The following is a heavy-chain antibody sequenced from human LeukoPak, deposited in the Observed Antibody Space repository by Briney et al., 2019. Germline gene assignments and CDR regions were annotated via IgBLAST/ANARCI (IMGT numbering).Heavy chain of an antibody. CDR1: GFTFSSYW. V-gene: IGHV3-7*01. CDR3: ARAYSGSYGRYYYYYMDV. D-gene: IGHD1-26*01. J-gene: IGHJ6*03. Sequence: PGGSLRLSCAAYGFTFSSYWMSWVRQAPGKGLEWVANIKQDGSEKYYVDSVKGRFTISRDNAKNSLYLQMNSLRAEDTAVHYCARAYSGSYGRYYYYYMDVWGKGTTVTVSS. CDR2: IKQDGSEK.